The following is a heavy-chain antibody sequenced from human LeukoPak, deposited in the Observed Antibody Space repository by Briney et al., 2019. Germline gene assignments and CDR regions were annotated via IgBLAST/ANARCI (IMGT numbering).Heavy chain of an antibody. CDR2: IREDGSET. J-gene: IGHJ4*02. V-gene: IGHV3-7*01. CDR3: TRDSGRFRLDY. Sequence: GGSLRLSCAASGFTFSTYNMNWVRQAPGKGLEWVASIREDGSETYYADSVKGRFTVSRDNAKNSLFLQMSSLRVEDTAVYYCTRDSGRFRLDYWGQGVLVTVSS. D-gene: IGHD6-19*01. CDR1: GFTFSTYN.